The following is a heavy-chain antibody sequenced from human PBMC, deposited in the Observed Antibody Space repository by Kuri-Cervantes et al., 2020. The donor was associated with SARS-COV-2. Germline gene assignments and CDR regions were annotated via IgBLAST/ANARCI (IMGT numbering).Heavy chain of an antibody. D-gene: IGHD2/OR15-2a*01. CDR2: TSYDGSNT. Sequence: GESLKISCAAPGFIFSNYGMHWVRQSPGKGLEWVAFTSYDGSNTYYADSVRGRFTVSRDNSKNTLSLQMNGLRAEDTAVYYCAKDIGTRSTNFVTYDYWGQGDLVTVSS. CDR1: GFIFSNYG. V-gene: IGHV3-30*18. CDR3: AKDIGTRSTNFVTYDY. J-gene: IGHJ4*02.